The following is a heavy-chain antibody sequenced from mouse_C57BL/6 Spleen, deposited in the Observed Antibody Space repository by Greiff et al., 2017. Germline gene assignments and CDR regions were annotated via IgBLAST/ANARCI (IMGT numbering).Heavy chain of an antibody. CDR3: ARQAVFITTVVAKYFDV. D-gene: IGHD1-1*01. Sequence: QVQLQQPGAELVMPGASVKLSCKASGYTFPSYWMPWVKPRPGQGLEWIGEIDPSDSYTNYNQKFKGKSTLTVDKSSSTAYMQLSSLTSEDSAVYYCARQAVFITTVVAKYFDVWGTGTTVTVSS. CDR1: GYTFPSYW. CDR2: IDPSDSYT. V-gene: IGHV1-69*01. J-gene: IGHJ1*03.